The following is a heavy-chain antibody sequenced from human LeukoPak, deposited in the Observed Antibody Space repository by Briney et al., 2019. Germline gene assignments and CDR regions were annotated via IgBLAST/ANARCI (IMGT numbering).Heavy chain of an antibody. D-gene: IGHD3-10*01. CDR2: ISAYNGNT. CDR1: GYTFTSYG. Sequence: RASVKVSCKASGYTFTSYGISWVRQAPGQGLEWMGWISAYNGNTNYAQKLQGRVTMTTDTSTSTAYMELRSLRSDDTAVYYCARGYYGSGSYYSDYWGQGTLVTVPS. J-gene: IGHJ4*02. V-gene: IGHV1-18*01. CDR3: ARGYYGSGSYYSDY.